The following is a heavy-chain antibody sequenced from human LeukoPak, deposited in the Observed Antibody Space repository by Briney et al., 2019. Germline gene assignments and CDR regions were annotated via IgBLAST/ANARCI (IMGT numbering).Heavy chain of an antibody. Sequence: GESLKISCKGSGYRFTSDWIGWVRQMPGKGLEWMGIIYPGDSDTRYSPSFQVQVTISADKSVNTAYLQWSSLKASDTAMYYCARLSGRVVCSAGSCYIDSWGQGTLVTVSS. CDR3: ARLSGRVVCSAGSCYIDS. J-gene: IGHJ4*02. CDR1: GYRFTSDW. D-gene: IGHD2-15*01. V-gene: IGHV5-51*01. CDR2: IYPGDSDT.